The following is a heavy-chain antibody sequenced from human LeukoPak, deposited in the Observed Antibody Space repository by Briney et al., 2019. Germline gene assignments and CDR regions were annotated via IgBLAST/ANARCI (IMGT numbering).Heavy chain of an antibody. Sequence: SETLSLTCTVPSDSISSTNYYWGWIRQPPGKGLEWIGEINHSGSTNYNPSLKSRVTISVDTSKNQFSLKLSSVTAADTAVYYCARGGSSGWYGTYYFDYWGQGTLVTVSS. D-gene: IGHD6-19*01. CDR2: INHSGST. CDR3: ARGGSSGWYGTYYFDY. J-gene: IGHJ4*02. V-gene: IGHV4-39*07. CDR1: SDSISSTNYY.